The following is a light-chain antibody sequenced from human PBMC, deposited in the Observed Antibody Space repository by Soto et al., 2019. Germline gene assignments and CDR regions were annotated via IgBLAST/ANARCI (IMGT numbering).Light chain of an antibody. CDR3: GSWDSSLSAYV. CDR2: DDN. Sequence: QSVLTQPPSVSAAPGQKVTISCSGSSSNIGGNSVSWYQQLPVTAPKLLIHDDNKRPSGIPDRFSGSKSGTSATLGITGFQTGDEADYYCGSWDSSLSAYVFGTGTKVTV. V-gene: IGLV1-51*01. CDR1: SSNIGGNS. J-gene: IGLJ1*01.